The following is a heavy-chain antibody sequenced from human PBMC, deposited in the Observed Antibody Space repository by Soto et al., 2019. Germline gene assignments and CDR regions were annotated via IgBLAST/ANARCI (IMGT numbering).Heavy chain of an antibody. CDR1: GYTFTTYA. CDR2: INVGNGYT. D-gene: IGHD1-26*01. CDR3: ARGLADLLVEATGVGDY. V-gene: IGHV1-3*01. J-gene: IGHJ4*02. Sequence: QVQLVQSGAEVKEPGASVKVSCKASGYTFTTYAMRWVRQAPGQRLEWMGWINVGNGYTKYSQKFQGRVTITRDTSASTANMELSSLRSEDTAVYYCARGLADLLVEATGVGDYWGQGTLVTVSS.